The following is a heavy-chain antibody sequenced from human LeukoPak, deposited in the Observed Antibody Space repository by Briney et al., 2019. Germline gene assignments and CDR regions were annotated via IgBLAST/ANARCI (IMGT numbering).Heavy chain of an antibody. Sequence: GGSLRLSCAASGFTFSSYWMHWVRQAPGKGLGWVAVISYDGSNKYFADSVKGRSTISRDNSKNTLYLQMNGLRAEDTAVYYCAKDYDSSGWAAFDIWGQGTMVTVSS. V-gene: IGHV3-30*18. CDR1: GFTFSSYW. J-gene: IGHJ3*02. CDR3: AKDYDSSGWAAFDI. CDR2: ISYDGSNK. D-gene: IGHD3-22*01.